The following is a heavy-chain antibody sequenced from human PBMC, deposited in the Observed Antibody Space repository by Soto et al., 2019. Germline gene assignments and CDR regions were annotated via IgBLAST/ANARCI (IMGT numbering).Heavy chain of an antibody. D-gene: IGHD2-2*01. Sequence: PGGSLRLSCAASGFTFSSFGIHWVRQAPGKGLEWVAVISHDGRSKFYGDSVKGRFIISRDNSKNTRSLQMNSLRAEDTAVYYFAKDQGYCDSSSCYLGHSFDIWGQGTMVTVSS. CDR3: AKDQGYCDSSSCYLGHSFDI. V-gene: IGHV3-30*18. CDR2: ISHDGRSK. CDR1: GFTFSSFG. J-gene: IGHJ3*02.